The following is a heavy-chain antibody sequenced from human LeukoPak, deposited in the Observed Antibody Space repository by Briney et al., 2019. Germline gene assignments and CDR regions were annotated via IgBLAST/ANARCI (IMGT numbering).Heavy chain of an antibody. CDR2: IYYSGST. D-gene: IGHD2-2*01. CDR3: ASIVVVPAAQQGPRGYFDY. CDR1: GGSISSYY. J-gene: IGHJ4*02. V-gene: IGHV4-39*01. Sequence: SSETLSLTCTVSGGSISSYYWGWIRQPPGKGLEWIGSIYYSGSTYYNPSLKSRVTISVDTSKNQFSLKLSSVTAADTAVYYCASIVVVPAAQQGPRGYFDYWGQGTLVTVSS.